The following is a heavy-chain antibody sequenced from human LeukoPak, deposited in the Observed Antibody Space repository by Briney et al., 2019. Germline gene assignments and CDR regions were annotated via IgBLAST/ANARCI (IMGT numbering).Heavy chain of an antibody. J-gene: IGHJ4*02. CDR1: GGTFSSYA. D-gene: IGHD6-6*01. CDR2: INPNSGGT. CDR3: ASYWAARPFDY. V-gene: IGHV1-2*02. Sequence: ASVKVSCKASGGTFSSYAISWVRQAPGQGLEWMGWINPNSGGTNYAQKFQGRVTMTRDTSISTAYMELSRLRSDDTAVYYCASYWAARPFDYWGQGTLVTVSS.